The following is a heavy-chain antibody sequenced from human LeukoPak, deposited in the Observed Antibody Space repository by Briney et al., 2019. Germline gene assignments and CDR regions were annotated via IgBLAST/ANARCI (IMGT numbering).Heavy chain of an antibody. CDR2: ITSSGGNT. CDR1: GFTFSSYA. J-gene: IGHJ4*02. D-gene: IGHD3-16*02. CDR3: AKAGGGSYGSYYFDY. V-gene: IGHV3-23*01. Sequence: GGSLRLSCAASGFTFSSYAMSWVRQAPGKGLEWVSAITSSGGNTYYADSVKGRFTISRDNSKNTVYLQMNSLRAEDTALYYCAKAGGGSYGSYYFDYWGQGTLVTVSS.